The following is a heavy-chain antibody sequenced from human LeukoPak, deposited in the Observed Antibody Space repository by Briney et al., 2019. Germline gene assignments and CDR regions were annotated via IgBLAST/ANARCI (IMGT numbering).Heavy chain of an antibody. J-gene: IGHJ4*02. V-gene: IGHV1-69*05. D-gene: IGHD2-21*01. Sequence: KISCKGSGYSFTSYWIGWVRQMPGKGLEWMGIIPIFGTANYAQKFQGRVTITTDESTSTAYMELSSLRSEDTAVYYCARVYCGGDCYLDYWGQGTLVTVSS. CDR2: IIPIFGTA. CDR3: ARVYCGGDCYLDY. CDR1: GYSFTSYW.